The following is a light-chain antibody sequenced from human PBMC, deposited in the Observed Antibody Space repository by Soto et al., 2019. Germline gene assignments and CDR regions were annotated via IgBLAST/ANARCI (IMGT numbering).Light chain of an antibody. CDR1: SSDVGSHNF. CDR2: EVS. Sequence: QSVLTQPASVSGSPGQSITISCTGTSSDVGSHNFVSWYQQHPGKAPELMIYEVSKRPSGVPNRFSGSKSGNTASLTISGLQAEDEADYYCYSYVGSISFGGGTKLTVL. V-gene: IGLV2-23*02. J-gene: IGLJ2*01. CDR3: YSYVGSIS.